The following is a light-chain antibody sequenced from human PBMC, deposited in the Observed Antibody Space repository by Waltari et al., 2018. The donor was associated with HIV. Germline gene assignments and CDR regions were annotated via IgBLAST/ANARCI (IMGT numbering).Light chain of an antibody. CDR3: ATWDDSLNAWV. CDR2: SSH. CDR1: TSNIGNNR. Sequence: QSVVTQPPSVSGTPGQTVTIYCTGSTSNIGNNRVSWYQHLPGTAPKLLIFSSHERPSGVPDRFSGSKSGTSASLAISGLQSEDEADYYCATWDDSLNAWVFGGGTKLTVL. J-gene: IGLJ3*02. V-gene: IGLV1-44*01.